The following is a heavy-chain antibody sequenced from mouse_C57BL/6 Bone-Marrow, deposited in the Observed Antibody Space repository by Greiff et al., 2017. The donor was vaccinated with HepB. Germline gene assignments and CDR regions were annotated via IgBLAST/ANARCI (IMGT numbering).Heavy chain of an antibody. CDR3: ARWGVEGWFAY. D-gene: IGHD1-1*01. J-gene: IGHJ3*01. Sequence: VQRVESGPELVKPGASVKISCKASGYAFSSSWMNWVKQRPGKGLEWIGRIYPGDGDTNYNGKFKGKATLTADKSSSTAYMQLSSLTSEDSAVYFCARWGVEGWFAYWGQGTLVTVSA. CDR1: GYAFSSSW. V-gene: IGHV1-82*01. CDR2: IYPGDGDT.